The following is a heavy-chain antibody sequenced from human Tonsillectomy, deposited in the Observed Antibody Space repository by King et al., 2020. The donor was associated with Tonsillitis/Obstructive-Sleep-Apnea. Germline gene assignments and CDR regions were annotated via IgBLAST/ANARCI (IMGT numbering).Heavy chain of an antibody. Sequence: VQLVESGGGVVQPGRSLRLSCAASGFTFSSYGMHWVRQAPGKGLEWVAVIWYDGSNKYYADSVKGRFTISRDNSKNTLYLQMNSLRAEDTAVYYCARAFSSWYSYGDYWGQGTLVTVSS. CDR2: IWYDGSNK. CDR1: GFTFSSYG. J-gene: IGHJ4*02. V-gene: IGHV3-33*01. CDR3: ARAFSSWYSYGDY. D-gene: IGHD5-18*01.